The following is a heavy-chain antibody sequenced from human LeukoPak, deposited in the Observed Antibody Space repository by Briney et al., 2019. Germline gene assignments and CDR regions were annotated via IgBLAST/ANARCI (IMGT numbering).Heavy chain of an antibody. CDR1: GYAFIQYV. J-gene: IGHJ5*01. CDR3: AGDRRGTSWFVY. V-gene: IGHV1-18*01. D-gene: IGHD2-2*01. Sequence: ASVRVSCKGSGYAFIQYVIRWVRQPPGQELEWMGWISADNGNTNYPHKLQGRVTHTTDTSPQTAYMERRSLGSDDTAVYHCAGDRRGTSWFVYWGQGTLVTVSS. CDR2: ISADNGNT.